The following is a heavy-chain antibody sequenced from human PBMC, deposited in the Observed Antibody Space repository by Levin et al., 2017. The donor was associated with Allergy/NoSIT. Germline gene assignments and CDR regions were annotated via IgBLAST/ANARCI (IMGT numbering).Heavy chain of an antibody. D-gene: IGHD5-12*01. J-gene: IGHJ4*02. CDR3: ARDGYSGYDY. V-gene: IGHV4-61*01. CDR2: IYYSGST. CDR1: GGSVSSGSYY. Sequence: ESLKISCTVSGGSVSSGSYYWSWIRQPPGKGLEWIGYIYYSGSTNYNPSLKSRVTISVDTSKNQFSLKLSSVTAADTAVYYCARDGYSGYDYWGQGTLVTVSS.